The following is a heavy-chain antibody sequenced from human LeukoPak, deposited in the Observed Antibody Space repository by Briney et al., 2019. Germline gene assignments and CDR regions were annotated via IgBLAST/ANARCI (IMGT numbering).Heavy chain of an antibody. D-gene: IGHD1-1*01. J-gene: IGHJ6*02. CDR3: ARDSPNWNLDIDYYYGMDV. CDR2: ISPFTGHT. Sequence: GASVKVSCKASGGTFSSYGISWVRQAPGQGLEWMGWISPFTGHTYYTPKLQGRITMTTDASTNTAYMELRSLRSDDTAVYYCARDSPNWNLDIDYYYGMDVWGQGTTVTVSS. V-gene: IGHV1-18*01. CDR1: GGTFSSYG.